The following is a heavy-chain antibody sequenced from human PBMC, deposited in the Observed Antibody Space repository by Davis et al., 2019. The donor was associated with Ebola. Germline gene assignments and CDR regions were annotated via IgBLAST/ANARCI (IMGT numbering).Heavy chain of an antibody. Sequence: SLKISCAASGFTFSSYAMSWVRQAPGKGLEWVSGISWNSGSIGYGDSVKGRFTISRDNAKNSLYLQMSSLRVEDTALYYCAKGAQDAFDFWGQGTMVTVSS. CDR2: ISWNSGSI. J-gene: IGHJ3*01. CDR1: GFTFSSYA. V-gene: IGHV3-9*01. CDR3: AKGAQDAFDF.